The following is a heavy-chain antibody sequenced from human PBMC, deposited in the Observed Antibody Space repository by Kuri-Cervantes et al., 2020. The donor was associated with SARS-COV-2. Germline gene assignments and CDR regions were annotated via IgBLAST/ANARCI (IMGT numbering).Heavy chain of an antibody. CDR2: ISGSGGSA. CDR3: AKGSPSWIYYFDY. D-gene: IGHD2-2*03. J-gene: IGHJ4*02. V-gene: IGHV3-23*01. CDR1: GFTLSGYA. Sequence: GFLRPSCAASGFTLSGYAMSWVRQAPGKGLEWVSAISGSGGSAYYADSVKGRFTISRDNSKNTLYLQMTSLRAEDTAVYYCAKGSPSWIYYFDYWGQGTLVTVSS.